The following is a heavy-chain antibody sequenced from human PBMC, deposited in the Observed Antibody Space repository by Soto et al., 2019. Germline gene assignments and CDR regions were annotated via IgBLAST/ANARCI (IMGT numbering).Heavy chain of an antibody. CDR1: GGPIRTYC. CDR2: IYHTGST. J-gene: IGHJ4*02. D-gene: IGHD5-18*01. CDR3: ARVSHQYNHGYPNS. V-gene: IGHV4-59*01. Sequence: PSEPLCLTCTVSGGPIRTYCWRWIRQPPGTGLEWLGNIYHTGSTNYNPSLKSRVTISVDTSQNQFSLKLSSVTAADTAVYYCARVSHQYNHGYPNSWGQGILVTVSS.